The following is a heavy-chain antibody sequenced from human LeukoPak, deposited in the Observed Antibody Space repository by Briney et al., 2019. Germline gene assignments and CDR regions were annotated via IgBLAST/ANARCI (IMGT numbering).Heavy chain of an antibody. J-gene: IGHJ6*02. Sequence: GESLKISCKGSGYSFTSYWIGWVRQMPGKGLEWMGIIYPGDSDTRYSPSFQGQVTISADKSISTAYLQWSSLKASDTAMYYCARGLGYCSSTSCLYGMDVWGQGTTVTVSS. D-gene: IGHD2-2*01. CDR2: IYPGDSDT. CDR1: GYSFTSYW. V-gene: IGHV5-51*01. CDR3: ARGLGYCSSTSCLYGMDV.